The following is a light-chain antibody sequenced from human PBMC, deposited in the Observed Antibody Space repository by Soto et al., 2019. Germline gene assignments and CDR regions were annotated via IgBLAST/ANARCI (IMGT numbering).Light chain of an antibody. CDR3: QSYDSSLSGYVL. V-gene: IGLV1-40*01. CDR2: GNS. Sequence: QSVLTQPPSVSGAPGQRVTISCTGNSSNNGAGYDVHWYQQLPGTAPKLLIYGNSNRPSGVPDRFSGSKSGTSASLAITGLQAEDEADYYCQSYDSSLSGYVLFGGGTKLTV. J-gene: IGLJ2*01. CDR1: SSNNGAGYD.